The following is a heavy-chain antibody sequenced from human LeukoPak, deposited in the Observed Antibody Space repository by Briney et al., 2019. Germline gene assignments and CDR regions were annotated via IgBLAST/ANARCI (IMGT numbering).Heavy chain of an antibody. V-gene: IGHV4-34*01. CDR3: GGSKGYFDY. CDR1: GGSFSGYY. CDR2: INHSGST. J-gene: IGHJ4*02. Sequence: SETLSLTCAIYGGSFSGYYWSWIRQPPGKGLEWIGEINHSGSTNYNPSLKSRVTISVDTSKNQFSLKLSSVTAADTAVYYCGGSKGYFDYWGQGTLVTVSS. D-gene: IGHD2-15*01.